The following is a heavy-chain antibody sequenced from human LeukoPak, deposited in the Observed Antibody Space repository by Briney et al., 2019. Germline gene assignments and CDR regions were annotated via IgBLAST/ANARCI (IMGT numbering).Heavy chain of an antibody. V-gene: IGHV1-2*02. J-gene: IGHJ4*02. CDR2: INPNSGGT. Sequence: ASVKVSCKASGYTFTGYYMHWVRQAPGQGPEWMGWINPNSGGTNYAQRFQGRVTMTRDTSISTAYMELSRLRSDDTAVYYCARVDDIVVVPVGFDYWGQGTLVTVSS. D-gene: IGHD2-2*01. CDR3: ARVDDIVVVPVGFDY. CDR1: GYTFTGYY.